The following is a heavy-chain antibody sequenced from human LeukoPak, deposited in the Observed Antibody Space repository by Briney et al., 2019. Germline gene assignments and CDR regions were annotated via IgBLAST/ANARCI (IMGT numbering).Heavy chain of an antibody. J-gene: IGHJ6*02. CDR1: GFTFDDYA. Sequence: GRSLRLSCAASGFTFDDYAMHWVRQAPGKGLEWVSGITWNRDNTGYGDSVKGRFTISRDNAKNSLYLQMSSLRAEDMAVYYCGRAMHVWGQGTTVTVSS. CDR3: GRAMHV. V-gene: IGHV3-9*03. CDR2: ITWNRDNT.